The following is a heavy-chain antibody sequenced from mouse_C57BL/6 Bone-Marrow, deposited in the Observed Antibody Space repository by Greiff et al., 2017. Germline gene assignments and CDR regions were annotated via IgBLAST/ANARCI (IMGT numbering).Heavy chain of an antibody. Sequence: QVQLQQPGAELVMPGASVKLSCKASGYTFTSYWMHWVKQRPGQGLEWIGEIDPSDSYTNYNQKFKGKSTLTVDKSSSTAYMQLSSLTSEDSAVYYCARGRRGDYWGQGTTLTVCS. CDR2: IDPSDSYT. V-gene: IGHV1-69*01. CDR3: ARGRRGDY. D-gene: IGHD2-12*01. J-gene: IGHJ2*01. CDR1: GYTFTSYW.